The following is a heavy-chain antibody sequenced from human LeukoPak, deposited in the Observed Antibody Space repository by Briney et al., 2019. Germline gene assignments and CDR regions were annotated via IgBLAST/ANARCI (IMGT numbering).Heavy chain of an antibody. D-gene: IGHD2-15*01. Sequence: GGSLRLSCAASGFTFSSYAMHWVRQAPGKGLGWVAVISYDGSNKYYADSVKGRFAISRDNSKNTLFLQMNSLRAEDTAVYYCARDQTLLYYYYYGMDVWGQGTTVTVSS. J-gene: IGHJ6*02. CDR3: ARDQTLLYYYYYGMDV. CDR1: GFTFSSYA. V-gene: IGHV3-30*09. CDR2: ISYDGSNK.